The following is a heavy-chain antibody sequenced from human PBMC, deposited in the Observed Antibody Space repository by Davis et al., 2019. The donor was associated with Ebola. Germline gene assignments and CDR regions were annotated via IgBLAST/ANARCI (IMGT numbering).Heavy chain of an antibody. CDR2: INHSGST. CDR1: GGSISSYY. V-gene: IGHV4-34*01. CDR3: ARSGHYDFWSGYLYNWFDP. J-gene: IGHJ5*02. Sequence: SETLSLTCTVSGGSISSYYWSWIRQPPGKGLEWIGEINHSGSTNYNPSLKSRVTISVDTSKNQFSLKLSSVTAADTAVYYCARSGHYDFWSGYLYNWFDPWGQGTLVTVSS. D-gene: IGHD3-3*01.